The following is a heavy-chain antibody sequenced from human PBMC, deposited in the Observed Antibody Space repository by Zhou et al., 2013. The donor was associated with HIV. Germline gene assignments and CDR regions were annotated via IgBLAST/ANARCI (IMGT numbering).Heavy chain of an antibody. CDR2: INPNSGGT. D-gene: IGHD3-10*01. J-gene: IGHJ4*02. CDR1: GYTFTDYY. Sequence: QVQLVQSGAEVKKPGASVKVSCKASGYTFTDYYIHWVRQAPGQGLEWMGWINPNSGGTNYAQKFQGRVTMTRDTSISTAYMELSRLRSDDTAVYYCARFNYYGSGSDVDYVGPGNPGHRLL. CDR3: ARFNYYGSGSDVDY. V-gene: IGHV1-2*02.